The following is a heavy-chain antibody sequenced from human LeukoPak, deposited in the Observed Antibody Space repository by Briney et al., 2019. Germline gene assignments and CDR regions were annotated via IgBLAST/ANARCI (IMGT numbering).Heavy chain of an antibody. D-gene: IGHD6-13*01. CDR1: GVTVSGDW. Sequence: PGGSLRLSCAASGVTVSGDWRSWVSHAPGKGQGWVAKIKHEGSERYYVDSVKGRFTISRDNAKISLYLQMNSLRAEDTAIYYCARSAGSSGWYEGYYFDYWGQGTLVTVSS. CDR3: ARSAGSSGWYEGYYFDY. CDR2: IKHEGSER. J-gene: IGHJ4*02. V-gene: IGHV3-7*01.